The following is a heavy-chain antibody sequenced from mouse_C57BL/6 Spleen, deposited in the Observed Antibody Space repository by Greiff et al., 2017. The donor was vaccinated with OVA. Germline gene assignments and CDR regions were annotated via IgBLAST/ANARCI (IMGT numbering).Heavy chain of an antibody. CDR2: FYPCSGGT. CDR1: GYTFTSYW. CDR3: ERLTTDD. J-gene: IGHJ2*01. V-gene: IGHV1-55*01. D-gene: IGHD2-13*01. Sequence: QVQLQQPGAELVKPGASVKMSCKASGYTFTSYWITWVKQRPRQGLEWIGNFYPCSGGTNYNEKFKGKATLTVDTSSSTAYMQLSSLTSEDSAVYYGERLTTDDGGKGTTLTVAA.